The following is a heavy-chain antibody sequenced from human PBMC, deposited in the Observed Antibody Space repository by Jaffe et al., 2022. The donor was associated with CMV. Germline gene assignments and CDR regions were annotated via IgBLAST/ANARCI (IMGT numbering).Heavy chain of an antibody. D-gene: IGHD3-9*01. V-gene: IGHV3-30*03. Sequence: QVQLVESGGGVAQPGRSLRLSCAASGFTFNSYAMNWVRQAPGKGLEWVAVISYDGRNKYYADSVKGRFTISRDNSKNTLYLQMNSLRSEDTAEYYCAAAKRYYDILTASYYYYYGMDVWGQGTTVTVS. CDR3: AAAKRYYDILTASYYYYYGMDV. J-gene: IGHJ6*02. CDR1: GFTFNSYA. CDR2: ISYDGRNK.